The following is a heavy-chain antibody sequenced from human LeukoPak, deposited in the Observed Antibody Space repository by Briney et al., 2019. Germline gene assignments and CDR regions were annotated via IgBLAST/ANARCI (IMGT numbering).Heavy chain of an antibody. Sequence: ASVKVSCKASGYTFTGYYMHWVRLAPGQGLEWMGWINPNSGGTNYAQKFQGRVTMTRDTSISTAYMELSRLRSDDTAVYYCARDIAYCGGDCYVGAFDIWGQGTMVTVSS. J-gene: IGHJ3*02. D-gene: IGHD2-21*02. V-gene: IGHV1-2*02. CDR3: ARDIAYCGGDCYVGAFDI. CDR1: GYTFTGYY. CDR2: INPNSGGT.